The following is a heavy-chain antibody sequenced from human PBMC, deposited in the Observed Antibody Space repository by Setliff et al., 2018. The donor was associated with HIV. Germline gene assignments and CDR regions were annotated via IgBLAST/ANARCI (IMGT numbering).Heavy chain of an antibody. Sequence: PSETLSLTCTVSGDSINSGTYYWSWIRQPAGQGLEWIGRLHLSGDTNYNPSLKSRVTMSIDTSKNQFSLKLSSVTAADTAVYYCARDNSYYYGSGSHYWYGMDVWGQGTTVTVSS. D-gene: IGHD3-10*01. J-gene: IGHJ6*01. CDR1: GDSINSGTYY. CDR3: ARDNSYYYGSGSHYWYGMDV. V-gene: IGHV4-61*02. CDR2: LHLSGDT.